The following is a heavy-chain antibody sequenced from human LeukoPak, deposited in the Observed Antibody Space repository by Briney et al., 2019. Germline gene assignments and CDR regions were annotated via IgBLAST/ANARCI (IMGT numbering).Heavy chain of an antibody. Sequence: PGGSLRLSCVASGIPFSVSGVHCVRQDPGKGLEWVTFIQYDGVHKYYAKSVEGRFTISRGNSRNTVYLQMNSLRGGDTGIYYCVREGSSRQIGASDVWGHGTMVTVSS. V-gene: IGHV3-30*02. D-gene: IGHD6-6*01. CDR3: VREGSSRQIGASDV. CDR1: GIPFSVSG. J-gene: IGHJ3*01. CDR2: IQYDGVHK.